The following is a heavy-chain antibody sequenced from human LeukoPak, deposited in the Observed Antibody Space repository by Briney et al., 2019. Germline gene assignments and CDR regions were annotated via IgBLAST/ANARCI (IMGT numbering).Heavy chain of an antibody. D-gene: IGHD6-6*01. J-gene: IGHJ5*02. CDR3: AKGSVAGRQRAPPKEWFDP. Sequence: GGSLRLSCAASGFTLSSYSMNWVRQAPGKGPEWVSYISPTGSTIYYADSVKGRFTISRSSGKNSLYLQMTSLRAEDTAVYYCAKGSVAGRQRAPPKEWFDPWGQGTLVTVSS. CDR1: GFTLSSYS. CDR2: ISPTGSTI. V-gene: IGHV3-48*01.